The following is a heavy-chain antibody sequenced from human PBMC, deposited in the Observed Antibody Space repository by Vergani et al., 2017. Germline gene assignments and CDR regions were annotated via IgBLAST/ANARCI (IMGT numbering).Heavy chain of an antibody. Sequence: DVHLAESGGGFFQPGGSLRLSCSASGLSFNSYWMHWVRQVPGKGLLWVSRIKSDGSITAYADSVKGRFINSRDNAQNTLYLQMNSLRVEDTGVYYCARSRCIETCYMSNLLDSWGQGTLVTVSS. V-gene: IGHV3-74*03. CDR3: ARSRCIETCYMSNLLDS. D-gene: IGHD3-9*01. CDR2: IKSDGSIT. J-gene: IGHJ5*01. CDR1: GLSFNSYW.